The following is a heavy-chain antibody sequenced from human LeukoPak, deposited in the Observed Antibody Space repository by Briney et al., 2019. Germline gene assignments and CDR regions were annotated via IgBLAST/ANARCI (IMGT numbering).Heavy chain of an antibody. J-gene: IGHJ4*02. CDR1: GFTFSAHW. Sequence: PGGSLRLSCAASGFTFSAHWMSWVRQAPGKGLEWVAFIRYDGSNKYYADSVKGRFTISRDNSKNTLYLQMNSLRAEDTAVYYCAKDEYDYWGQGTLVTVSS. CDR2: IRYDGSNK. D-gene: IGHD2/OR15-2a*01. V-gene: IGHV3-30*02. CDR3: AKDEYDY.